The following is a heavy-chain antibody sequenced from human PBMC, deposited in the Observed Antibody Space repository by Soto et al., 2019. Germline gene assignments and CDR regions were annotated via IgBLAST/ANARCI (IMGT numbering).Heavy chain of an antibody. CDR2: ISYDGSNK. CDR1: GFTFSSYA. CDR3: ARGGRYSYGFMMDY. Sequence: QVQLVESGGGVVQPGRSLRLSCAASGFTFSSYAMHWVRQAPGKGLEWVAVISYDGSNKYYADSVKGRFTISRDNSKNTLYLQMNSLRAEDTAVYYCARGGRYSYGFMMDYWGQGTLVTVSS. D-gene: IGHD5-18*01. V-gene: IGHV3-30-3*01. J-gene: IGHJ4*02.